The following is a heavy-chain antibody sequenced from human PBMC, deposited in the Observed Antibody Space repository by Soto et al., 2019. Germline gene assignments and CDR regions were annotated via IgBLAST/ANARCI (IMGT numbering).Heavy chain of an antibody. D-gene: IGHD3-10*01. V-gene: IGHV3-64*01. CDR1: GFTFSSYA. CDR3: AKSSGSYYLLSATPRFDP. J-gene: IGHJ5*02. CDR2: ISSNGGST. Sequence: PGGSLRLSCASSGFTFSSYAMHWVRQAPGKGLEYVSAISSNGGSTYYANSVKGRFTISRDNSKNTLYLQMGSLRAEDMAVYYCAKSSGSYYLLSATPRFDPWGQGTLVTVSS.